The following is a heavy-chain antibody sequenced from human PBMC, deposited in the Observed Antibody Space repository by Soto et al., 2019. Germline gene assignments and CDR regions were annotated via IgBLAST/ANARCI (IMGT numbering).Heavy chain of an antibody. CDR3: ACYDFRYGMDV. Sequence: GGSVRLSCAASGFSFSSYAMHWVRQAPGKGLEWVAVISYDGSNKYYADSVKGRFTISRDNSKNTLYLQMNSLRAEDTAVYYCACYDFRYGMDVWGQGTTVTVSS. D-gene: IGHD3-3*01. CDR2: ISYDGSNK. CDR1: GFSFSSYA. J-gene: IGHJ6*02. V-gene: IGHV3-30-3*01.